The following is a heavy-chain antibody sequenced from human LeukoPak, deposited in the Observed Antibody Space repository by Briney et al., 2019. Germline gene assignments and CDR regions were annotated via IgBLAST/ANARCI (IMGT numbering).Heavy chain of an antibody. CDR1: GFTFSRYN. V-gene: IGHV3-21*04. CDR3: AKGGTSIVGATTIDY. D-gene: IGHD1-26*01. CDR2: ISSSSSYI. J-gene: IGHJ4*02. Sequence: GGSLRLSCAASGFTFSRYNMNWVRQAPGKGLEWVSSISSSSSYIYYADSVKGRFTISRDNAKNSLYLQMNSLRAEDTAVYYCAKGGTSIVGATTIDYWGQGTLVTVSS.